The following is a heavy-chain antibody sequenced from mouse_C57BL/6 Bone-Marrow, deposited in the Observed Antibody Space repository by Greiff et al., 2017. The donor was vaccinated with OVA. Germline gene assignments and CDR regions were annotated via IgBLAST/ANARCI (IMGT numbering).Heavy chain of an antibody. CDR3: AREGIITTAR. CDR1: GYTFTSYG. Sequence: QVQLQQSGAELARPGASVKLSCKASGYTFTSYGISWVKQRTGQGLEWIGEIYPISGHTYYNEKFKGKATLTAAKSSSTAYMELRSLTSEDSAVYFCAREGIITTARWGQGTTLTVSS. J-gene: IGHJ2*01. V-gene: IGHV1-81*01. D-gene: IGHD1-2*01. CDR2: IYPISGHT.